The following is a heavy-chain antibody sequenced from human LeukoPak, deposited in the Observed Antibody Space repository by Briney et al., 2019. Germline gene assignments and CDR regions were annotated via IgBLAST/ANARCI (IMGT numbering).Heavy chain of an antibody. CDR1: GFTFSTYW. V-gene: IGHV3-7*01. D-gene: IGHD3-10*01. CDR3: ARESWFGVHDY. Sequence: GGSLRLSCAASGFTFSTYWMTWVRQAPGKGLEWVANIKQDGSEKYYVDSVKGRFTISRDNAKNSLYLQMNSLRAEDTAVYYCARESWFGVHDYWGQGTLVTVSS. CDR2: IKQDGSEK. J-gene: IGHJ4*02.